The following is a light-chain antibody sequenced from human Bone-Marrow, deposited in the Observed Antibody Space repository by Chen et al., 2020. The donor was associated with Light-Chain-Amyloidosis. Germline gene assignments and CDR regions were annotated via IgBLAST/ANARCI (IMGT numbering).Light chain of an antibody. CDR1: QTISSNY. J-gene: IGKJ4*01. CDR2: GSS. CDR3: QEYGTSPLT. Sequence: EIVLTQSPGTLSLSPGEGANLSGRASQTISSNYLTGYQQKFGQAPRLLIYGSSSRTTGIPDRFTGSGSGTEIPLTINRLEPEEFAMYYCQEYGTSPLTFGGGTKVEIK. V-gene: IGKV3-20*01.